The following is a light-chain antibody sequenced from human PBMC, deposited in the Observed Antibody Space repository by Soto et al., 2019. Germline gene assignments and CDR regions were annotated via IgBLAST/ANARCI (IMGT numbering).Light chain of an antibody. CDR1: QSVSSSY. J-gene: IGKJ4*01. V-gene: IGKV3-20*01. Sequence: MLTQSPGTLPESPGERTTLSCRASQSVSSSYLAWYQQKPGQAPRLLISGASNRATGIPERFSGSGSGTDFTLTITRLEPEDFAVYYCQQYDNSFSFGGGTKVDIK. CDR2: GAS. CDR3: QQYDNSFS.